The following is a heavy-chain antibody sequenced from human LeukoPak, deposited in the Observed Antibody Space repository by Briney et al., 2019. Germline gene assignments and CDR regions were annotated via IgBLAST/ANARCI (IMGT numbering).Heavy chain of an antibody. D-gene: IGHD2-2*01. J-gene: IGHJ4*03. CDR1: GFTFINYW. CDR2: IDTHSSST. CDR3: ARSDCSSTSCQRPYFDY. Sequence: AGGSLRLSCAASGFTFINYWMHWVRQAPGKGLVWVSRIDTHSSSTTYADSVKGRFTISRDDAKNTLYLQMDGLRAEDTAVYYCARSDCSSTSCQRPYFDYWGQGTTVTVSS. V-gene: IGHV3-74*01.